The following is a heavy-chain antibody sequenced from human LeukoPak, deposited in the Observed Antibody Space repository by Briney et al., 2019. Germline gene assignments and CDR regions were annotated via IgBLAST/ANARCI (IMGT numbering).Heavy chain of an antibody. J-gene: IGHJ1*01. CDR1: GFSLSNYW. CDR3: ARDQILQSYSSGSRYFQH. Sequence: GGSLRLSCAASGFSLSNYWMHWVRQAPGKGLEWVAVIWYDGSNKYYADSVKGRFTISRDNSKNTLYLQMNSLRAEDTAVYYCARDQILQSYSSGSRYFQHWGQGTLVTVSS. CDR2: IWYDGSNK. V-gene: IGHV3-33*08. D-gene: IGHD6-19*01.